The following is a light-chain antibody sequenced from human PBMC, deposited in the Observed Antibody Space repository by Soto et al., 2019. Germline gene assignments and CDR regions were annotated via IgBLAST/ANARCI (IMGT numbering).Light chain of an antibody. J-gene: IGKJ5*01. CDR2: DAS. CDR3: QQRSNWPPAIS. CDR1: QSVSSY. Sequence: LNQAVATLSLTPGERATLSCRTSQSVSSYLAWYQQKPGQAPRLLIYDASNRATGIPARFSGSGSGTDFTLTIFRLEPEDFAAYYCQQRSNWPPAISFGQVTR. V-gene: IGKV3-11*01.